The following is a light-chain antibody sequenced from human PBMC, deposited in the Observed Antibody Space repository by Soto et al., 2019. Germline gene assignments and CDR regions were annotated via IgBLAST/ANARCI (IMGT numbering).Light chain of an antibody. CDR3: HVWDSSSGHYI. Sequence: ELAQPPSVSVAPGQTARISCGGNNIGRKSVHWYQQKPGRAPVVVVYDDSDRPSGIPERFSGANSGDTATLTISRVEAGDEADYYCHVWDSSSGHYIFGTGTKVTVL. CDR1: NIGRKS. J-gene: IGLJ1*01. V-gene: IGLV3-21*02. CDR2: DDS.